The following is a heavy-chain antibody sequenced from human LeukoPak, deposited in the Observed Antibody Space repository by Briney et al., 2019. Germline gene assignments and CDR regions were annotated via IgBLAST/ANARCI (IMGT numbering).Heavy chain of an antibody. CDR2: ISYDGSNK. CDR3: AKYSSSWYRVSAFDI. V-gene: IGHV3-30*18. J-gene: IGHJ3*02. CDR1: GFTFSSYG. Sequence: GGSLRLSCAASGFTFSSYGMHWVRQAPSKGLEWVAVISYDGSNKYYADSVKGRFAISRDNSKNTLYLQMNSLRAEDTAVYYCAKYSSSWYRVSAFDIWGQGTMVTVSS. D-gene: IGHD6-13*01.